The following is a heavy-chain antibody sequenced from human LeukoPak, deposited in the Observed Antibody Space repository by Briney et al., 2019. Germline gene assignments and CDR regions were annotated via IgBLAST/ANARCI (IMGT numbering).Heavy chain of an antibody. Sequence: GGSLRLSCAASGFTFSSYWMSWVRQAPGKGLEWAAKIRQDGSEKHYVDSVKGRFTISRDNAKNSLHLQMNSLRAEDTALYYCAKRRESGIGSLYYFDSWGQGTLVTVSS. D-gene: IGHD1-1*01. CDR3: AKRRESGIGSLYYFDS. CDR2: IRQDGSEK. V-gene: IGHV3-7*03. CDR1: GFTFSSYW. J-gene: IGHJ4*02.